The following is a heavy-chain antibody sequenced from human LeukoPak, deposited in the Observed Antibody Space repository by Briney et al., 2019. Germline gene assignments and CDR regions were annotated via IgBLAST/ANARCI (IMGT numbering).Heavy chain of an antibody. J-gene: IGHJ6*02. V-gene: IGHV1-46*01. CDR3: ARGQRDCSGGSCYSPFVYYYYGMDV. D-gene: IGHD2-15*01. Sequence: EASVKVSCKASGYTFTSYYMHWVRQAPGQGLEWMGIINPSGGSTSYAQKFQGRVTMTRDTSTSTVYMELSSLRSEDTAVYYCARGQRDCSGGSCYSPFVYYYYGMDVWGQGTTVTVSS. CDR1: GYTFTSYY. CDR2: INPSGGST.